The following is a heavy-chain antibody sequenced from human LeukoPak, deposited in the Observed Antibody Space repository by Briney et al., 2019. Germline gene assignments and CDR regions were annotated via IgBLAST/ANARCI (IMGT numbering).Heavy chain of an antibody. CDR1: GYTLTELS. CDR3: ATAAGATSTPFDY. J-gene: IGHJ4*02. CDR2: FDPEDDET. V-gene: IGHV1-24*01. D-gene: IGHD1-26*01. Sequence: GASVKVSCKVSGYTLTELSMHWVRQAPGKGLEWMGGFDPEDDETIYARKFQGRVTMTEDTSTDTAYMELSSLRSEDTAVYYCATAAGATSTPFDYWGQGTLVTVSS.